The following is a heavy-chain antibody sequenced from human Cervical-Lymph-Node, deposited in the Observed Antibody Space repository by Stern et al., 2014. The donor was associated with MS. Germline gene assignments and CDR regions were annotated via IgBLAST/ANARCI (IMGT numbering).Heavy chain of an antibody. CDR3: AREGRSTVTTAAAY. D-gene: IGHD4-17*01. CDR1: GYTFSAYY. J-gene: IGHJ4*02. Sequence: MQLVESGTEVKKPGASVKVSCKASGYTFSAYYVHWVRQAPGQGLDWMGRINGHTGDTNYAQKFQGRVTMDRDPSISTAYLELASLRSDDTAVYYCAREGRSTVTTAAAYWGQGTLVTVSS. CDR2: INGHTGDT. V-gene: IGHV1-2*06.